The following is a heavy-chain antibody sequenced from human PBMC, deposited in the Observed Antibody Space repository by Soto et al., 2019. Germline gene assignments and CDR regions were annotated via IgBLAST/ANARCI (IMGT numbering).Heavy chain of an antibody. CDR3: AKYHGAYYLYNYMDV. J-gene: IGHJ6*03. Sequence: EVQLLESGGGLVQPGGSLRLSCAASGFTFSSYAMSWVRQAPGKGLEWVSAIVGSGGTTNYADSVRGRFAISRDNSQNTLSLQMNNVRAEDTAVYYCAKYHGAYYLYNYMDVWGKGTTVTVSS. V-gene: IGHV3-23*01. D-gene: IGHD2-2*01. CDR2: IVGSGGTT. CDR1: GFTFSSYA.